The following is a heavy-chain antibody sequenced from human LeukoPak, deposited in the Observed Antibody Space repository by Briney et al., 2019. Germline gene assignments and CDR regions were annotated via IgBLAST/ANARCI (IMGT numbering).Heavy chain of an antibody. J-gene: IGHJ4*02. Sequence: ASVTVSCKASGYTFTSYGISWVRQAPGQGLEWMGWISAYNGNTNYAQKLQGRVTMTTETSTSTAYMELRSLRSDDTAVYYCARAPLYYYDSSGYYYDYWGQGTLVTVSS. V-gene: IGHV1-18*01. CDR3: ARAPLYYYDSSGYYYDY. CDR1: GYTFTSYG. CDR2: ISAYNGNT. D-gene: IGHD3-22*01.